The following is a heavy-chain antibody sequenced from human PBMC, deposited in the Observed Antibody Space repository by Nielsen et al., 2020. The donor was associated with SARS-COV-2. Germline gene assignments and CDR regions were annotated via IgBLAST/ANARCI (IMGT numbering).Heavy chain of an antibody. V-gene: IGHV1-3*01. CDR2: INAGNGNT. J-gene: IGHJ6*02. D-gene: IGHD2-15*01. CDR1: GYTFTSYA. CDR3: ARDCSGGSCYLWYYYYGMDV. Sequence: ASVKVSCKASGYTFTSYAMHWVRQAPGQRLEWMGWINAGNGNTKYSQKFQGRVTITRDTSASTAYMELSSLRSEDTAVYYCARDCSGGSCYLWYYYYGMDVWGQGTTVTVSS.